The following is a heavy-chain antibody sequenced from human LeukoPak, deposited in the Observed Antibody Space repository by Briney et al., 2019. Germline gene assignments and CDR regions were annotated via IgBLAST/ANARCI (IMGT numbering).Heavy chain of an antibody. V-gene: IGHV5-51*01. CDR2: IYPGGSDT. D-gene: IGHD2-15*01. J-gene: IGHJ6*02. CDR3: ARRCSGGSCFNCYGMDV. Sequence: GESLKISCKGSGYSFASSWIGWVRQMPGKGLEWMGIIYPGGSDTRYSPSFQGQVAISADKSISTAYLHWSSLKASDTAMYYCARRCSGGSCFNCYGMDVWGQGTTVTVSS. CDR1: GYSFASSW.